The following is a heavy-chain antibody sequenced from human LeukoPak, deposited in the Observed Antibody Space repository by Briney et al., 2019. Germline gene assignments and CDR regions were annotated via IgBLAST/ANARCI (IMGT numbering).Heavy chain of an antibody. J-gene: IGHJ4*02. D-gene: IGHD3-22*01. Sequence: ASVKVSCKASGYTFTGYYMHWVRQAPGQGLEWMGWINPNSGGTNYAQKFQGRVTMTRDTSISTAYMELSRLRSDDTAVYYCAREIYTYYYDSSADSNFDYWGQGTLVTVSS. V-gene: IGHV1-2*02. CDR3: AREIYTYYYDSSADSNFDY. CDR2: INPNSGGT. CDR1: GYTFTGYY.